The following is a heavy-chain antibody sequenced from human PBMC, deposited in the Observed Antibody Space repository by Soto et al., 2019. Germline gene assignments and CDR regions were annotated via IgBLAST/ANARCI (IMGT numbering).Heavy chain of an antibody. CDR1: GFSLSTSGMC. D-gene: IGHD2-2*01. J-gene: IGHJ6*03. CDR3: ARIGVVVPSSPRAPDYYMDV. V-gene: IGHV2-70*11. Sequence: SGPTLVKPTQTLTLTCTFSGFSLSTSGMCVSWIRQPPGKALEWLARIDWDDDKYYSTSLKTRLTISKDTSKNQVVLTMTNMDPVDTATYYCARIGVVVPSSPRAPDYYMDVWGKGTTVTVSS. CDR2: IDWDDDK.